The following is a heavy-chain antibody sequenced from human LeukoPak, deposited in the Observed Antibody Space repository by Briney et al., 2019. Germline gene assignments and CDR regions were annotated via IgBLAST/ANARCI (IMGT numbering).Heavy chain of an antibody. V-gene: IGHV4-61*02. CDR3: ARDPVRGWFDP. J-gene: IGHJ5*02. Sequence: PSETLSLTCTVSGGSISSGSYYWSWIRQPAGKGLEWIGRIYTSGSTNYNPSLKSRVTISVDTSKNQFSLKLSSVTAADTAVYYCARDPVRGWFDPWGQGTLVTVSS. CDR1: GGSISSGSYY. CDR2: IYTSGST.